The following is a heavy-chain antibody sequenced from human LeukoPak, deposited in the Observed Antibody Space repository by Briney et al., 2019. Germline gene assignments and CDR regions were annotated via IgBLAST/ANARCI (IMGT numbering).Heavy chain of an antibody. V-gene: IGHV3-49*04. J-gene: IGHJ4*02. Sequence: GGSLRLSCTASGFTFGDYAMSWVRQAPGKGLEWVGFIRSKAYGGTTEYAASVKGRFTISRDDSKGIAYLQMNSLKTEDTAVYYCTQEGATYGGLWGQGTLVTVSS. CDR3: TQEGATYGGL. CDR1: GFTFGDYA. CDR2: IRSKAYGGTT. D-gene: IGHD1-26*01.